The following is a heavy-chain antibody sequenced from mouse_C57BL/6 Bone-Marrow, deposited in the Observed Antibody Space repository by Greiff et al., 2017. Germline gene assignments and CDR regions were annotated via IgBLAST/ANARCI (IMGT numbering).Heavy chain of an antibody. CDR2: ISSGGSYT. CDR1: GFTFSSYG. D-gene: IGHD1-1*01. Sequence: EVKLQESGGDLVKPGGSLKLSCAASGFTFSSYGMSWVRQTPDKRLEWVATISSGGSYTYYPDSVKGRFTISRDNAKNTLYLQMSRLKSEDTAMYYCARPIYYYGYFDYWGQGTTLTVSS. J-gene: IGHJ2*01. V-gene: IGHV5-6*01. CDR3: ARPIYYYGYFDY.